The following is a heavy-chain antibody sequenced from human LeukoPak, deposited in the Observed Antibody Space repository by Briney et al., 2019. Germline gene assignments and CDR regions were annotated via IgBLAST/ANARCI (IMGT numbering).Heavy chain of an antibody. Sequence: SETLSLTCTVSGGSISSSSYYWGWIRQPPGKGPEWIGSIYYSGSTYYNPSLKSRVTISVDTSKNQFSLKLSSVTAADTAVYYCARRGGYDSSGYYHYWGQGTLVTVSS. CDR3: ARRGGYDSSGYYHY. J-gene: IGHJ4*02. CDR2: IYYSGST. CDR1: GGSISSSSYY. D-gene: IGHD3-22*01. V-gene: IGHV4-39*01.